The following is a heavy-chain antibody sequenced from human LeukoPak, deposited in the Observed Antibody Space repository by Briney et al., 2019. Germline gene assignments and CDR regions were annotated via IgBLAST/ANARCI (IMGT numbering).Heavy chain of an antibody. J-gene: IGHJ5*02. CDR1: GCSISSYY. Sequence: SETLSLTCTVSGCSISSYYWSWIRQPPGKGLEWIGYIYYSGSTNYNPSLKSRVTISVDTSKNQFSLKLSSVTAADTAVYYCARHRGIAVAYNWFDPWGQGTLVTVSS. CDR3: ARHRGIAVAYNWFDP. V-gene: IGHV4-59*08. D-gene: IGHD6-19*01. CDR2: IYYSGST.